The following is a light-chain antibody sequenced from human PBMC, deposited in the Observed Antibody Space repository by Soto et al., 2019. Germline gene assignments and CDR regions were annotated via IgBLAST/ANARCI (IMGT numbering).Light chain of an antibody. V-gene: IGKV1-6*02. CDR1: QAIRND. CDR2: GAS. Sequence: AIQMTQSPSSVSASVGDRVTITCRASQAIRNDLGWYQQKPGKAPNLLIFGASNLQAGVPVRFSASGSGTNFTLTISNLQPEDFASYYCLQDYTYPWTFGQRTKVDI. J-gene: IGKJ1*01. CDR3: LQDYTYPWT.